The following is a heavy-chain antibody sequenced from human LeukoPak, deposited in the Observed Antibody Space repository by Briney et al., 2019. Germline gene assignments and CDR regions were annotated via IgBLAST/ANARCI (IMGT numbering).Heavy chain of an antibody. CDR1: GFTFSDYY. CDR2: ISSSGSTI. J-gene: IGHJ6*03. Sequence: GGSLRLSCAASGFTFSDYYMSWIRQAPGKGLEWASYISSSGSTIYYADSVKGRFTISRDNAKNSLYLQMNSLRAEDTAVYYCAREGAYYYYYMDVWGKGTTVTVSS. V-gene: IGHV3-11*04. CDR3: AREGAYYYYYMDV. D-gene: IGHD3-16*01.